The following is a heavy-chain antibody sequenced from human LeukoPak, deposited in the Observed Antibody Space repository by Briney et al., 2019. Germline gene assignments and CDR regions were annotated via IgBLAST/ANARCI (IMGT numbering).Heavy chain of an antibody. CDR3: ARVGIAVAGTPYFQH. D-gene: IGHD6-19*01. J-gene: IGHJ1*01. CDR1: GGTFSSYA. CDR2: IIPSFGTA. V-gene: IGHV1-69*06. Sequence: GASVKVSCKASGGTFSSYAISWVRQAPGQGLEWMGGIIPSFGTANYAQKFQGRVTITADKSTSTAYMELSSLRSEDTAVYYCARVGIAVAGTPYFQHWGQGTLVTVSS.